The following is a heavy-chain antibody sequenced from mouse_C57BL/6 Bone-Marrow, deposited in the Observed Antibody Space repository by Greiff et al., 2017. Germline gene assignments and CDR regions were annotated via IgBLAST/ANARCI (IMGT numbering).Heavy chain of an antibody. CDR2: IYPRSGNT. CDR3: ARSDYGNPYAMDY. CDR1: GYTFTSYG. D-gene: IGHD2-1*01. V-gene: IGHV1-81*01. Sequence: QVQLQQSGAELARPGASVKLSCKASGYTFTSYGISWVKQRTGQGLEWIGAIYPRSGNTYYNEKFKGKATLTADQSSSTAYMELRSLTSEDSAVYFCARSDYGNPYAMDYWGQGTSVTVSS. J-gene: IGHJ4*01.